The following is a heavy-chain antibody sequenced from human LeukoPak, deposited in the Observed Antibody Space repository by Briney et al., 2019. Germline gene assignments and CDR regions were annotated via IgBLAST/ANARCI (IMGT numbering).Heavy chain of an antibody. Sequence: SETLSLTCTVSGDSVRSFHWSWIRQPPGKGLEWIGHMYYSGSTNYNPSLKSRVSMSVDTSKNQFSLRLSSVTAADTAVYYCARGAVAGTSFDYWGQGTLVTVSS. D-gene: IGHD6-19*01. CDR1: GDSVRSFH. V-gene: IGHV4-59*02. CDR2: MYYSGST. J-gene: IGHJ4*02. CDR3: ARGAVAGTSFDY.